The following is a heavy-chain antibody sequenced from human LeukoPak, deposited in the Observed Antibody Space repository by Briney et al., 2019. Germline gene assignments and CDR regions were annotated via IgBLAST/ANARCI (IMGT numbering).Heavy chain of an antibody. CDR2: ISSSSSTI. Sequence: PGGSLRLSCAASGFTFSSYSMNWVRQAPGKGLEWVSYISSSSSTIYYADSVKGRFTISRDNAKNSLYLQMNSLRAEDTAVYYCARGVAATFVDYWGQGTLVTVSS. J-gene: IGHJ4*02. V-gene: IGHV3-48*01. CDR3: ARGVAATFVDY. D-gene: IGHD2-15*01. CDR1: GFTFSSYS.